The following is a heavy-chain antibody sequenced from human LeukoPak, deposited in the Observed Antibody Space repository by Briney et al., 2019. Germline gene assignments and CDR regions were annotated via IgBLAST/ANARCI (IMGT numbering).Heavy chain of an antibody. CDR3: TTDLESSFDY. V-gene: IGHV3-15*01. J-gene: IGHJ4*02. Sequence: GGSLTLSCAACGLTFSNAWMSWVRQAAGKGLEWVGRIKSKTDGGTTDYAAPVKGRFTISRDDSKNTLYLQMNSLKTEDTAVYYCTTDLESSFDYWGQGTLATVSS. D-gene: IGHD2-2*01. CDR1: GLTFSNAW. CDR2: IKSKTDGGTT.